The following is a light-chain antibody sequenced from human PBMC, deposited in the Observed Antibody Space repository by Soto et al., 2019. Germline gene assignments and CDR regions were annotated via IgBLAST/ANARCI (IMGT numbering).Light chain of an antibody. CDR2: DAS. CDR3: QQYEHLRT. Sequence: EIQVVQARSSLSASVGDRVTITCQASQNINNYLNWYQQKPGRAPKLLIYDASNLEAGVPSRFRGSGSGTDFTFTIIRLQTEEIATYYCQQYEHLRTFRQGTRLEIK. CDR1: QNINNY. J-gene: IGKJ5*01. V-gene: IGKV1-33*01.